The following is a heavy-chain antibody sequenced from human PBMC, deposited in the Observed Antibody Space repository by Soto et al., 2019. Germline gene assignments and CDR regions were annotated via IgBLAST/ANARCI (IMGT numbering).Heavy chain of an antibody. V-gene: IGHV3-23*01. D-gene: IGHD2-8*02. CDR1: GFTFSSFS. CDR3: STTGGY. CDR2: IRQVGGRM. Sequence: GGSLRLSCAASGFTFSSFSLSWVRQAPGKGLEWVAGIRQVGGRMYYADSVKGRFTISRDSSKNSLYLQMNSLTVEDTALYYCSTTGGYWGQGILVTVSS. J-gene: IGHJ4*02.